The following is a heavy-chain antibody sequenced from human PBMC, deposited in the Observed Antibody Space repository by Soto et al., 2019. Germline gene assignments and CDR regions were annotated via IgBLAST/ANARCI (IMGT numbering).Heavy chain of an antibody. V-gene: IGHV2-5*02. CDR3: VHKGAGMVTGNFDY. D-gene: IGHD5-18*01. Sequence: QITLKESGPTLVKPTQTLTLTCTFSGFSLSTNGVGVGWIRQPPGKALEWLAVIYWDDDKRYSPSLKSRLTITKDTSKNQVVLTMTNMDPVDTATYYCVHKGAGMVTGNFDYWGQGTLVTVSS. CDR2: IYWDDDK. J-gene: IGHJ4*02. CDR1: GFSLSTNGVG.